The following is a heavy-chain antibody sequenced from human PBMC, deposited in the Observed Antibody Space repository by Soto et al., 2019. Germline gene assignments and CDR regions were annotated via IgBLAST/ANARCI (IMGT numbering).Heavy chain of an antibody. CDR1: GFTFSSYG. V-gene: IGHV3-30*18. CDR2: ISYDGSNK. J-gene: IGHJ4*02. Sequence: QVQLVESGGGVVQPGRSLRLSCAASGFTFSSYGMHWVRQAPGKGLEWVAVISYDGSNKYYADSVKGRFTISRDNSKNTLYLQMNSLRAEDTAVYYCAKDRSSGWFGMCDYWGQGTLVTVSS. CDR3: AKDRSSGWFGMCDY. D-gene: IGHD6-19*01.